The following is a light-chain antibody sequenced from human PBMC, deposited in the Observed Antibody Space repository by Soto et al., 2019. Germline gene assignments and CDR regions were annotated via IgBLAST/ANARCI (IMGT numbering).Light chain of an antibody. V-gene: IGKV1-5*01. Sequence: DIQMTQSPSTLSASVGDGVTLTCRASQSISSWVAWYQQKPGKAPKLLIYDASSLESRVASRFGGSGSRTEFTLTISRLQPDDFATYYCQQYNSYWTFGQGTKVDIK. CDR3: QQYNSYWT. CDR1: QSISSW. CDR2: DAS. J-gene: IGKJ1*01.